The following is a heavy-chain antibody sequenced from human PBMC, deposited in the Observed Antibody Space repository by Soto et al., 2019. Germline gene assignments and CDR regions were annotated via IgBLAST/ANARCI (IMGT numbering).Heavy chain of an antibody. D-gene: IGHD4-17*01. Sequence: QLQLQESGPGLVKPSETLSLTCTVSGGSISSSSYYWGWIRQPPGKGLEWIGSIYYSGSTYYSPSLKSRVTISVDTSKNQFSLKLSSVTAADTAVYYCARRDYGDYPDAFDIWGQGTMVTVSS. CDR3: ARRDYGDYPDAFDI. CDR1: GGSISSSSYY. J-gene: IGHJ3*02. V-gene: IGHV4-39*01. CDR2: IYYSGST.